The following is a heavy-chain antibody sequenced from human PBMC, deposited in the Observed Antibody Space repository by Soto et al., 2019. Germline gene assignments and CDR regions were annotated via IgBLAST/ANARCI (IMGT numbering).Heavy chain of an antibody. V-gene: IGHV3-30*18. CDR2: ISYDGSNK. J-gene: IGHJ4*02. D-gene: IGHD5-18*01. Sequence: GGSLRLSCAASGFTFSSYGMHWVRQAPGKGLEWVAVISYDGSNKYYADSVKGRFTISRDNSKNTLYLQMNSLRAEDTAVYYCAKDGERRIQLWSVDYWGQGTLVTVSS. CDR1: GFTFSSYG. CDR3: AKDGERRIQLWSVDY.